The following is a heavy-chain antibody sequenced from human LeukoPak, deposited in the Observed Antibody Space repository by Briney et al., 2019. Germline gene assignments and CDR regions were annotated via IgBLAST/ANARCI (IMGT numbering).Heavy chain of an antibody. CDR2: INHSGST. J-gene: IGHJ4*02. V-gene: IGHV4-38-2*01. CDR3: ARGSGIAAAGTHDY. CDR1: GYSISSGYY. D-gene: IGHD6-13*01. Sequence: SETLSLTCAVSGYSISSGYYWGWIRQPPGKGLEWIGEINHSGSTNYNPSLKSRVTISVDTSKNQFSLKLSSVTAADTAVYYCARGSGIAAAGTHDYWGQGTLVTVSS.